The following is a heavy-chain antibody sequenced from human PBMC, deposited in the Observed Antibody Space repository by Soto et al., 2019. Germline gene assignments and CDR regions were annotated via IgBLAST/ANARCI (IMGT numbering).Heavy chain of an antibody. CDR3: ARWDWNDGVDWFDP. Sequence: ASVKVSCKASGYTFTSYGISWVRQAPGQGLEWMGWISAYNGNTNYAQKLQGRVTMTTDTSTSTAYMELRSLRSDDTAVYYCARWDWNDGVDWFDPWGQGTLVTVSS. J-gene: IGHJ5*02. D-gene: IGHD1-1*01. CDR1: GYTFTSYG. V-gene: IGHV1-18*01. CDR2: ISAYNGNT.